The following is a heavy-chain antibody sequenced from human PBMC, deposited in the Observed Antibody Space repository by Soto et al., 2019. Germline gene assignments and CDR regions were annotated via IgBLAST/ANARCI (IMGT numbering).Heavy chain of an antibody. D-gene: IGHD5-12*01. J-gene: IGHJ6*03. Sequence: PGGSLRLACAASGFTFRSYWMHWVRQAPGKGLVWVSRINSDGSSTSYADSVKGRFTISRDNSKNTLYLQRNSLSAEDTAVYYCARDRKVIVATPYHSYAYYYYY. V-gene: IGHV3-74*01. CDR2: INSDGSST. CDR3: ARDRKVIVATPYHSYAYYYYY. CDR1: GFTFRSYW.